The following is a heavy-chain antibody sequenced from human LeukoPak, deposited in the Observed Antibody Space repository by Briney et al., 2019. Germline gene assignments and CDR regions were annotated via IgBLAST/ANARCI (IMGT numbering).Heavy chain of an antibody. CDR3: ATGTTVIIPFDY. CDR2: FDPEDGET. J-gene: IGHJ4*02. V-gene: IGHV1-24*01. D-gene: IGHD4-17*01. Sequence: ASVTVSCKVSGYTLTELSMHWVRQAPGKGLEWMGGFDPEDGETIYAQKFQGRVTMTEDTSTDTAYMEPSSLRSEDTAVYYCATGTTVIIPFDYWGQGTLVTVSS. CDR1: GYTLTELS.